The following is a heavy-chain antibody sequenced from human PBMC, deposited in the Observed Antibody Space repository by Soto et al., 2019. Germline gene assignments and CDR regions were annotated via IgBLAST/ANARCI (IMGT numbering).Heavy chain of an antibody. D-gene: IGHD3-22*01. CDR2: ISAHNGNT. V-gene: IGHV1-18*01. CDR1: GYSFTSYG. J-gene: IGHJ4*02. CDR3: ARDHYYDSSGYSSGLDY. Sequence: QVQLVQSGAEVKKPGASVKVSCKASGYSFTSYGISWVRQAPGQGLEWMAWISAHNGNTNYAQKFKGRVTMNTDTSTSTAYMELRSLRSDDTAVYYCARDHYYDSSGYSSGLDYWGQGTLVTVSS.